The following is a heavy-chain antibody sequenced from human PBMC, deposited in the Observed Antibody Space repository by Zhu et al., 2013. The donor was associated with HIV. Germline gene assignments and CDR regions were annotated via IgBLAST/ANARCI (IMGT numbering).Heavy chain of an antibody. CDR2: INPXSGVT. CDR3: ARDHQSSVFRGVKFDY. D-gene: IGHD3-10*01. J-gene: IGHJ4*02. V-gene: IGHV1-2*02. Sequence: QVQLVQSGADVKKPGASVKVSCRASGYIFSDYYMHWVRQAPGQGLEWVGWINPXSGVTNYPQKFQGRVTMTTDTSINTAYLELSRLRSDDTAVYFCARDHQSSVFRGVKFDYWGQGTLVAVSS. CDR1: GYIFSDYY.